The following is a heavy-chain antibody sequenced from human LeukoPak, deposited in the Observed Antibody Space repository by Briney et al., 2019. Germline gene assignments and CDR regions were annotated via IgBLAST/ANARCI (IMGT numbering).Heavy chain of an antibody. Sequence: EGSLRLSCAASGFTFSSYSMNWVRQAPGKGLEWVSYISSSSSTIYYADSVKGRFTISRDNAKNSLYLQMNSLRAEDTAVYYCARDIENSSGYYFFPDGSYYYYYMDVWGKGTTVTVSS. J-gene: IGHJ6*03. D-gene: IGHD3-22*01. CDR1: GFTFSSYS. V-gene: IGHV3-48*01. CDR3: ARDIENSSGYYFFPDGSYYYYYMDV. CDR2: ISSSSSTI.